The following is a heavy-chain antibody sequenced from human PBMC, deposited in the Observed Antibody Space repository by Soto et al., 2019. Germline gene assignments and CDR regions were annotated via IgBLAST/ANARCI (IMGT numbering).Heavy chain of an antibody. V-gene: IGHV2-26*01. CDR2: IFPKDEK. CDR3: GRTNGNSYGFDY. D-gene: IGHD5-18*01. Sequence: QVTLKESGPVLVKPTETLTLTCTVSGFSLSNARMGVSWIRQPPGKALEWLAHIFPKDEKSYSTSLKSRLTVSKDTSKSQVVLTMTNMDPVDTATYYCGRTNGNSYGFDYWGQGTLVTVSS. CDR1: GFSLSNARMG. J-gene: IGHJ4*02.